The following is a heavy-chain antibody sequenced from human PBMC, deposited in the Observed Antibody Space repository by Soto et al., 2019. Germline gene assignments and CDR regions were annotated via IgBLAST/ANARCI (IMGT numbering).Heavy chain of an antibody. CDR1: GFTFSSYA. CDR3: AKVGSWPYYFDY. V-gene: IGHV3-23*01. D-gene: IGHD1-26*01. J-gene: IGHJ4*02. Sequence: GESLKISCAASGFTFSSYAMSWVRQAPGKGLEWVSAISGSGGSTYYADSVKGRFTISRDNSKNTLYLQMNSLRAEDTTVYYCAKVGSWPYYFDYWGQGTLVTVSS. CDR2: ISGSGGST.